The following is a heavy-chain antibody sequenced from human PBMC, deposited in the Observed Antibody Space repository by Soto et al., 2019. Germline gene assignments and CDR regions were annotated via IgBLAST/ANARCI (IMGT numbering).Heavy chain of an antibody. CDR3: ARVPSIAAAGTHVYYFDY. Sequence: PVGSLRLSCAASGFTFSSYAMHWVRQAPGKGLEWVAVISYDGSNKYYADSVKGRFTIPRDNSKNTLYLQMNSLRAEDTAVYYCARVPSIAAAGTHVYYFDYWGQGTLVTVSS. CDR1: GFTFSSYA. D-gene: IGHD6-13*01. CDR2: ISYDGSNK. V-gene: IGHV3-30-3*01. J-gene: IGHJ4*02.